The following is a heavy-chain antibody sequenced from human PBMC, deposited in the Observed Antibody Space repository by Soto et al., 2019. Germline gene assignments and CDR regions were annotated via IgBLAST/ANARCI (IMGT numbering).Heavy chain of an antibody. CDR3: ARGGGSGYFFLGAFDI. CDR1: GFTFSSYW. J-gene: IGHJ3*02. Sequence: GSLRLSCAASGFTFSSYWIHWVRQAPGKGMGWVSRINSDGSSTSYADSVKGRFTISRDNAKNTLYLQMNSLRAEETAVYYCARGGGSGYFFLGAFDIWGQGTMVTVSS. D-gene: IGHD3-22*01. CDR2: INSDGSST. V-gene: IGHV3-74*01.